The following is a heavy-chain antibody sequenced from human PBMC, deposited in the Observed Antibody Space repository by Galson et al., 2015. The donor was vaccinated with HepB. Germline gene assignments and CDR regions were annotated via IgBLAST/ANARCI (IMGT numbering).Heavy chain of an antibody. D-gene: IGHD6-13*01. Sequence: CAISGDSVSSNSAAWNWIRQSPSRGLEWLGRTYYRSKWYNDYAVSVKSRITINPDTSKNQFSLQLNSVTPEDTAVYYCARVTGYSSRSLSADYWGQGTLVTVSS. CDR3: ARVTGYSSRSLSADY. CDR2: TYYRSKWYN. V-gene: IGHV6-1*01. CDR1: GDSVSSNSAA. J-gene: IGHJ4*02.